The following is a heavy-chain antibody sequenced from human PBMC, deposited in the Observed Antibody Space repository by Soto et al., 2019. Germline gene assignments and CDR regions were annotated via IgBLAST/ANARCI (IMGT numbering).Heavy chain of an antibody. J-gene: IGHJ4*02. V-gene: IGHV4-61*01. CDR2: VYYSGTT. CDR3: ARINGGSPDF. CDR1: GGSVNNKTYY. D-gene: IGHD2-15*01. Sequence: SETLSLTCSVSGGSVNNKTYYWSWIRQPPGKRLEWIGYVYYSGTTMYNPSLKSRVTMSVDPPKNQLSLKLTSVTAADTAVYYCARINGGSPDFWGQGTLVTVSS.